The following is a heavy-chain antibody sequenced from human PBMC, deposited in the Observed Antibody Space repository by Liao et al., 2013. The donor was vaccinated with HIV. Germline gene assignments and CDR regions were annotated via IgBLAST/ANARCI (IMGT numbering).Heavy chain of an antibody. Sequence: QVQLQQWGAGLLKPSETLSLTCAVYGGSFSGYYWSWIRQPPGKGLEWIGEINHSGSTNYNPSLKSRVTISVDTSKNQFSLKLSSVTAADTAVYYCARIPLASTAFDYWGQGTLVTVSS. V-gene: IGHV4-34*01. CDR1: GGSFSGYY. CDR2: INHSGST. J-gene: IGHJ4*02. CDR3: ARIPLASTAFDY. D-gene: IGHD5-18*01.